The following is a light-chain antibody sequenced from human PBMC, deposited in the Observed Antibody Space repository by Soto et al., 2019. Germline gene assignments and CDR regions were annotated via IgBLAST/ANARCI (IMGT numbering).Light chain of an antibody. CDR1: QSISSW. CDR2: DAS. Sequence: DIQMTQSPSTLSASVGDRVTITCRASQSISSWLAWYQQKPGKAPKLLIYDASSLESGVPSRFSGSGSGTEFTITISSLQPDDCATYSCQQYNSYWTFGQGTKVEIK. CDR3: QQYNSYWT. J-gene: IGKJ1*01. V-gene: IGKV1-5*01.